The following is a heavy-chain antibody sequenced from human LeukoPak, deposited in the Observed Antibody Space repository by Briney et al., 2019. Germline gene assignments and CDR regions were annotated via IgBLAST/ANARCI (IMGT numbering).Heavy chain of an antibody. CDR2: IYYSGST. V-gene: IGHV4-39*07. Sequence: SETLSLTCTVSGGSISSSSYYWGWIRQPPGKGLEWIGSIYYSGSTYYNPSLKSRVTISVDTSKNQFSLKLSSVTAADTAVYYCARDSSDYDILTGYNYYYYMDVWGKGTTVTVSS. J-gene: IGHJ6*03. CDR3: ARDSSDYDILTGYNYYYYMDV. D-gene: IGHD3-9*01. CDR1: GGSISSSSYY.